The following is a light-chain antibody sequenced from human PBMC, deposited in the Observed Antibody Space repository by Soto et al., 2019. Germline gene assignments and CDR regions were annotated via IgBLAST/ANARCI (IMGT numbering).Light chain of an antibody. V-gene: IGLV4-69*01. CDR3: QTWGSGTVV. CDR1: SGHSSYA. J-gene: IGLJ2*01. CDR2: LNSDGSH. Sequence: QLVLTQSPSASASLGASVKLTCTLSSGHSSYAIAWHQQQPEKGPRYLMKLNSDGSHSKGDGIPDRFSGSSSGAERYLTISSRQSEEEADYYCQTWGSGTVVFGGGTKLTVL.